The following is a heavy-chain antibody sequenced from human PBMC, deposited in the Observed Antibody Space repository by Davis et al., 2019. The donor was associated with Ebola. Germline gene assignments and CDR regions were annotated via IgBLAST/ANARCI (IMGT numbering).Heavy chain of an antibody. CDR1: GESFSDYM. Sequence: SETLSLTCAVFGESFSDYMWSWIRQPPGKGLEWIGKISHGGVSDYNPSLMSRVTILVDTSKNQFSLRMNSVTAADTAVYYCARLRDYGDFGDYYGMDVWGQGTTVTVSS. CDR2: ISHGGVS. J-gene: IGHJ6*02. V-gene: IGHV4-34*01. D-gene: IGHD4-17*01. CDR3: ARLRDYGDFGDYYGMDV.